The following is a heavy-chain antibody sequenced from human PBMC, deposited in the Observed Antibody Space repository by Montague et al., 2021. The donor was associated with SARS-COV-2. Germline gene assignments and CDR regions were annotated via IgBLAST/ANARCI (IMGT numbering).Heavy chain of an antibody. CDR3: ARTHYDILAGYYIAFDY. Sequence: PALVKPTQTLTLTCTFSGFSLSTSGMCVSWIRQPPGKALEWLAHIDWDDDKYYSTSLKTRLTISKDTSKIQVVLTMTNMDPVDTATSYCARTHYDILAGYYIAFDYWGQGTLVTVSS. J-gene: IGHJ4*02. CDR1: GFSLSTSGMC. CDR2: IDWDDDK. D-gene: IGHD3-9*01. V-gene: IGHV2-70*01.